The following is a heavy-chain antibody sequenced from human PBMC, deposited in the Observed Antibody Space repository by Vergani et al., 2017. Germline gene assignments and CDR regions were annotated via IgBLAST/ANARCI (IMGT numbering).Heavy chain of an antibody. V-gene: IGHV4-61*02. CDR3: ARVLAAAAEGGMDV. Sequence: QVQLQESGPGLVKPSQTLSLTCTVSGGPISSGSYYWSWFRQPAGKGLEWIGRIYTSGRTNYNPSLKSLATISVDTSNNQFSLKLSSVTAADTAVYYCARVLAAAAEGGMDVWGKGTTVTVSS. D-gene: IGHD6-25*01. CDR2: IYTSGRT. J-gene: IGHJ6*03. CDR1: GGPISSGSYY.